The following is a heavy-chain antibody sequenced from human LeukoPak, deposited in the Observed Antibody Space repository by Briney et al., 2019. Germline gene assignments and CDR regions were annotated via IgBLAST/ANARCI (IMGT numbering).Heavy chain of an antibody. CDR2: ISSSSSTI. Sequence: GGSLRLSCAASGFTFGSYSMNWVRQAPGKGLEWVSYISSSSSTIYYADSVKGRFTISRDNAKNSLYLQMNSLRAEDTAVYYCARDKDSSGYYYSPYFDYWGQGTLVTVSS. CDR1: GFTFGSYS. V-gene: IGHV3-48*01. CDR3: ARDKDSSGYYYSPYFDY. D-gene: IGHD3-22*01. J-gene: IGHJ4*02.